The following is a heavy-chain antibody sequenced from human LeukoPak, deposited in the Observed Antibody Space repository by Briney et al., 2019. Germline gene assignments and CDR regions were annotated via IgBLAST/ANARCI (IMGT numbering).Heavy chain of an antibody. V-gene: IGHV3-49*04. CDR3: TRVVAAAGSGYFDQ. Sequence: GGSLRLSCTTSGFTFGDYAMNWVRQAPGKGLEWVGFIRRKTYGGTIEYAASVKGRFTISRDDSKSIVYLQMSSLTTEDTAVYYCTRVVAAAGSGYFDQWGQGTLVTVSP. CDR2: IRRKTYGGTI. D-gene: IGHD2-2*01. J-gene: IGHJ4*02. CDR1: GFTFGDYA.